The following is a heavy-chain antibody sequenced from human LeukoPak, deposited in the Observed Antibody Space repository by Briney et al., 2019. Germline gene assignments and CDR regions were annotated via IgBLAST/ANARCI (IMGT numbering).Heavy chain of an antibody. CDR3: AKDRIAAAGSQIALYYYYGMDV. Sequence: PGGSLRLSCAASGFTFSSYAMSWVRQAPGKGLEWVSAISGSGGSTYYADSVKGRFTISRDNSKNTLYLQMNSLRAEDTAVYYCAKDRIAAAGSQIALYYYYGMDVWGQGTTVTVSS. CDR2: ISGSGGST. D-gene: IGHD6-13*01. V-gene: IGHV3-23*01. J-gene: IGHJ6*02. CDR1: GFTFSSYA.